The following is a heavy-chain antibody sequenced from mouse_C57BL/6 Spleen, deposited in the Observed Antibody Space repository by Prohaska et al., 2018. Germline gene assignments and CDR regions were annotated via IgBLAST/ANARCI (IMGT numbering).Heavy chain of an antibody. D-gene: IGHD1-1*01. V-gene: IGHV1-22*01. J-gene: IGHJ3*01. CDR3: ARGDYGSSYEFAY. CDR1: GYTFTDYN. CDR2: INPNNGGT. Sequence: PGASVKMSCKASGYTFTDYNMHWVKQSHGKSLEWIGYINPNNGGTSYNQKFKGKATLTVNKSASTAYMELRSLTSEDSAVYYCARGDYGSSYEFAYWGQGTLVTVSA.